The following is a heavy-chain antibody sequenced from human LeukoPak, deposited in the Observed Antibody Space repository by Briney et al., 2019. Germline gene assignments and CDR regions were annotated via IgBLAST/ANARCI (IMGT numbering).Heavy chain of an antibody. V-gene: IGHV4-34*01. CDR3: ARRYSSSQGRYFQH. CDR2: INHSGST. Sequence: SETLSLTCAVYGGSFSGYYWSWIRQPPGKGLEWIGEINHSGSTNYNPSLKSRVTISVDTSKNQFSLMLSSVTAADTAVYYCARRYSSSQGRYFQHWGQGTLVTVSS. J-gene: IGHJ1*01. D-gene: IGHD6-13*01. CDR1: GGSFSGYY.